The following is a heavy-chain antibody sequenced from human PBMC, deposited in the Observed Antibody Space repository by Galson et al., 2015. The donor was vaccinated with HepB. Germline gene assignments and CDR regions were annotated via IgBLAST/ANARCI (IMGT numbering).Heavy chain of an antibody. J-gene: IGHJ4*02. CDR2: ISYDGSNK. Sequence: SLRLSCAASGFTFSSYAMHWVRQAPGKGLEWVAVISYDGSNKYYADSVKGRFTISRDNSKNTLYLQMNSLRAEDTAVYYCARGYSSGIADPNVNWGQGTLVTVSS. V-gene: IGHV3-30-3*01. D-gene: IGHD6-19*01. CDR1: GFTFSSYA. CDR3: ARGYSSGIADPNVN.